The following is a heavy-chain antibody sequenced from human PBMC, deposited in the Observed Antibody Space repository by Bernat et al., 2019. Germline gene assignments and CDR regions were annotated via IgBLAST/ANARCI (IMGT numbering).Heavy chain of an antibody. CDR3: ARADGSSWPRVTYFDY. Sequence: QVQLVESGGGLVKPGGSLRLSCAASGFTFSDYYMSWIRQAPGKGLEWVSYISSSSSYTNYADSVKGRFTISRDNAKNSLYLQMNSLRAEDTAVYYCARADGSSWPRVTYFDYWGQGTLVTVSS. CDR1: GFTFSDYY. D-gene: IGHD6-13*01. CDR2: ISSSSSYT. V-gene: IGHV3-11*05. J-gene: IGHJ4*02.